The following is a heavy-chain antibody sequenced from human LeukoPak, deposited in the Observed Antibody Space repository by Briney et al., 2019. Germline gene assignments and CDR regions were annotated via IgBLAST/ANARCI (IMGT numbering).Heavy chain of an antibody. Sequence: GGSLRLSCAASGFTFSSYWMSWVRQAPGKGLEWVANIKQDGSEKYYVDSVKGRFTISTDNAKNSLYLQMNSLRAEDTAVYYCARGRRYCSGGSCTTPRLYFDYWGQGTLVTVSS. CDR2: IKQDGSEK. CDR1: GFTFSSYW. J-gene: IGHJ4*02. CDR3: ARGRRYCSGGSCTTPRLYFDY. V-gene: IGHV3-7*03. D-gene: IGHD2-15*01.